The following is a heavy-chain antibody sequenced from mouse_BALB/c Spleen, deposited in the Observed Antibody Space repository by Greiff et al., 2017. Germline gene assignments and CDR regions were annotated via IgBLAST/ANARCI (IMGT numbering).Heavy chain of an antibody. CDR3: ARETTATNYLDY. D-gene: IGHD1-2*01. CDR1: GFTFSSYG. Sequence: EVQLVESGGGLVQPGGSLKLSCAASGFTFSSYGMSWVRQTPDKRLELVATINSNGGSTYYPDSVKGRFTISRDNAKNTRYLQMSSLKSEDTAMYYCARETTATNYLDYWGQGTTLTVSS. CDR2: INSNGGST. V-gene: IGHV5-6-3*01. J-gene: IGHJ2*01.